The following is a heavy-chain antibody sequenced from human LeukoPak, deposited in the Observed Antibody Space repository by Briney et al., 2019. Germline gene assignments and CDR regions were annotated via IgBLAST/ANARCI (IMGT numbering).Heavy chain of an antibody. CDR3: AKDLGYSGDY. CDR2: IWYDGSNK. Sequence: PGGSLRLSRAASGFTFSSYGMHWVRQAPGKGLEWVAVIWYDGSNKYYADSVTGRFTISGDNSKNTLYLQMNSLRAEDTAVYYCAKDLGYSGDYWGQGTLVTVSS. CDR1: GFTFSSYG. D-gene: IGHD6-13*01. J-gene: IGHJ4*02. V-gene: IGHV3-33*06.